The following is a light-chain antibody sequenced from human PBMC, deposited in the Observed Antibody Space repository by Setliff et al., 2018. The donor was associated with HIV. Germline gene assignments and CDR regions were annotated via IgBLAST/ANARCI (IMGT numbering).Light chain of an antibody. V-gene: IGLV1-44*01. CDR3: SAWDDSLNGYV. J-gene: IGLJ1*01. CDR2: NNS. CDR1: SSNIGSNT. Sequence: QSALTQPPSASGTPGQRVTISCSGSSSNIGSNTVNWYQQVPGTAPKLLIYNNSQRPSGVPDRFSGSKSGTSASLAISGLQSEDEADYYCSAWDDSLNGYVFGTGTEVT.